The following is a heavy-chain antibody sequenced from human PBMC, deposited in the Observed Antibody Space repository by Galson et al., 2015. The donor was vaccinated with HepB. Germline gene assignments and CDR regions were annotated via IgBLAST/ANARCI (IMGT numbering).Heavy chain of an antibody. CDR1: GYTFTMYA. D-gene: IGHD6-13*01. V-gene: IGHV1-3*01. J-gene: IGHJ4*02. CDR2: INVGNGDT. Sequence: SVKVSCKASGYTFTMYAMHWVRQAPGQRPEWMGWINVGNGDTKYSRKFQGRVTITRDTSANTVYVELANLKFEDTAVYYCTRSGRFGVSAADHGLFWGQRTLVTVSS. CDR3: TRSGRFGVSAADHGLF.